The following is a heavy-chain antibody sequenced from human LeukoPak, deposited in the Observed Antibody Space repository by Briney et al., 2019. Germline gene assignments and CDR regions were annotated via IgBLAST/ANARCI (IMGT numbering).Heavy chain of an antibody. CDR2: ISGSGGST. CDR3: ASLACSGGSCYSDVFDI. J-gene: IGHJ3*02. Sequence: PGGSLRLSCAASGFTFSSYAMSWVRQAPGKGLEWVSAISGSGGSTYYADSVKGRFTISRDNSKNTLYLQMNSLRAEDTAVYYCASLACSGGSCYSDVFDIWGQGTMVTVSS. V-gene: IGHV3-23*01. CDR1: GFTFSSYA. D-gene: IGHD2-15*01.